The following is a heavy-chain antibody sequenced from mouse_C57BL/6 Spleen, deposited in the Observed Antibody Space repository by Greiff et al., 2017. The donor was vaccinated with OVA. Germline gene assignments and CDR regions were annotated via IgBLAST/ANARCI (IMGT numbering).Heavy chain of an antibody. Sequence: EVKLVESEGGLVQPGSSMKLSCTASGFTFSDYYMAWVRQVPEKGLEWVANINYDGSSTYYLDSLKSRFIISRDNAKNILYLQMSSLKSEDTATYYCARALTGLYYFDYWGQGTTLTVSS. CDR1: GFTFSDYY. J-gene: IGHJ2*01. V-gene: IGHV5-16*01. CDR3: ARALTGLYYFDY. CDR2: INYDGSST. D-gene: IGHD4-1*01.